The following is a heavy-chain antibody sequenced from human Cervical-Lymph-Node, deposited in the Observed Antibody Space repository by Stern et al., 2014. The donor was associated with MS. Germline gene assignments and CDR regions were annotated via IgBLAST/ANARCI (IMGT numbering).Heavy chain of an antibody. CDR3: ARDVYSDSRRGLDV. J-gene: IGHJ6*02. CDR2: IYYSGST. CDR1: GVFISRGGDY. D-gene: IGHD5-12*01. Sequence: QVQLQESGPGLVRPSQTLSLTCTVSGVFISRGGDYWTWNRQHPGKGLGWIGSIYYSGSTYYNPSLKGRLLISLDTSGNHFSLNLNSVTAADTAVYYCARDVYSDSRRGLDVWGQGTTVTVSS. V-gene: IGHV4-31*03.